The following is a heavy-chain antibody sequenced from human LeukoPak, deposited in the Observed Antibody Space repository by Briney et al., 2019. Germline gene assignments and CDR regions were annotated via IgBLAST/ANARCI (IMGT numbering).Heavy chain of an antibody. CDR1: GFSLSNTGVA. J-gene: IGHJ4*02. D-gene: IGHD3-10*01. CDR2: AYWNSDK. CDR3: AHKGRGSGSYNM. V-gene: IGHV2-5*01. Sequence: SGPTLVKPTQTLTLTCNFSGFSLSNTGVAVGWIRQSPGKALEWLAVAYWNSDKSYSPSLKSRLTITKDTSKNQVVLKMTNMDPVDTATYYCAHKGRGSGSYNMWGQGTLVTVSS.